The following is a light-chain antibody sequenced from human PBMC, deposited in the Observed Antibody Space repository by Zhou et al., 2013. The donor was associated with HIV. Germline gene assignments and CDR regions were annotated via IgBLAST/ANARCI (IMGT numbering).Light chain of an antibody. CDR3: QQSYSTPIT. CDR1: HYIGTY. J-gene: IGKJ5*01. V-gene: IGKV1-8*01. Sequence: AIQMTQSPSSLSASTGDKVSITCRASHYIGTYLAWYQQKPGKAPNLLIYGASTLQSGVPPRFGGSGSGTDFTLTISCLQSDDFATYYCQQSYSTPITFGQGTRLEIK. CDR2: GAS.